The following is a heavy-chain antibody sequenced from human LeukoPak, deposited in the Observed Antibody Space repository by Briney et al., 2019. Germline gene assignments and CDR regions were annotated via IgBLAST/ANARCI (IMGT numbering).Heavy chain of an antibody. Sequence: GGSLRLSCAASGFSVSGNYMSWVRQAPGKGLEWGSVIYSGGNTYYADSVKGRFTISRDNSKNRLHLQMNSLSAEDTAVYYCARDRTTFGEFDYWGQGTLVTVSS. CDR1: GFSVSGNY. V-gene: IGHV3-53*01. J-gene: IGHJ4*02. CDR3: ARDRTTFGEFDY. CDR2: IYSGGNT. D-gene: IGHD3-10*01.